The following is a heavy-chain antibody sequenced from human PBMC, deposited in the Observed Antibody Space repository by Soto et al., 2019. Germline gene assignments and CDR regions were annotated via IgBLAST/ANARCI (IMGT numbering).Heavy chain of an antibody. J-gene: IGHJ5*02. D-gene: IGHD2-2*01. V-gene: IGHV1-18*01. CDR2: ISAYNGNT. Sequence: ASVKVSCKASGYTFTNYGINWVRQAPGQGLEWMGWISAYNGNTDYAHKFQGRVTMTTDTSTSTAYMDLRSLRSDDTAVYYCARGCTSTSCYRVGWFDPWGQGTLVTVS. CDR1: GYTFTNYG. CDR3: ARGCTSTSCYRVGWFDP.